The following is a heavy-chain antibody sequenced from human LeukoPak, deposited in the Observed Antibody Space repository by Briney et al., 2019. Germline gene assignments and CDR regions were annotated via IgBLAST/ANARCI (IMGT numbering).Heavy chain of an antibody. V-gene: IGHV4-59*01. CDR1: GGSIGTYY. D-gene: IGHD5-18*01. CDR2: IYHSGDT. CDR3: ARAQGGYGQRKEYNWFDP. J-gene: IGHJ5*02. Sequence: SETLSLTCTVSGGSIGTYYWSWIRQPPGKGLEWIGYIYHSGDTKYNPSLKSRVTISVDTSKNQFSLKLSSVTAADTAVYYCARAQGGYGQRKEYNWFDPWGQGTLVTVSS.